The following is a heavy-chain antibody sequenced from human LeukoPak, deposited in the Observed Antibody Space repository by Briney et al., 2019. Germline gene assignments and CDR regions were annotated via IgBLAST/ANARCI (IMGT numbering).Heavy chain of an antibody. Sequence: VGSLRLSCVGALGSHWMGWVRQAPGKGLEWVANIKEDGSQKYYMDSVKGRFTISRDNAKSSLFLQMNNLRVEDTAVYYCTSDQTWGQGTLVTVSS. CDR3: TSDQT. J-gene: IGHJ4*02. CDR2: IKEDGSQK. V-gene: IGHV3-7*01. CDR1: LGSHW.